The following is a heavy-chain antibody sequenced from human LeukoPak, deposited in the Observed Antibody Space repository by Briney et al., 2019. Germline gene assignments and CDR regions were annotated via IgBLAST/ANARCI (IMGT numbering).Heavy chain of an antibody. Sequence: GGSLRLSCAASGFTFSSYWMHWVRQAPGKGLVWVSRINSDGSSTSYADSVKGRFTISRDNAKNTLYLQMNSLRAEDTAVYSCASFQKLRLGELSLYPPWGQGTLVTVSS. V-gene: IGHV3-74*01. CDR3: ASFQKLRLGELSLYPP. D-gene: IGHD3-16*02. CDR2: INSDGSST. J-gene: IGHJ5*02. CDR1: GFTFSSYW.